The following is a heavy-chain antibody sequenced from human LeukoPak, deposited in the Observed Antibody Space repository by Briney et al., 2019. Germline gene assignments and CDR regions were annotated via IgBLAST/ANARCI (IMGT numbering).Heavy chain of an antibody. Sequence: PGGSLRLSCAASGFTFSAYGIHWVRQAPGKGLEWVTVISYVGNYRNYADSVKGRFTISRDDSKNTLYIQMNSLTTEDTAVYYCTKDRGGYTYYPFLSYFFDSWGQGTLVTVSS. CDR1: GFTFSAYG. J-gene: IGHJ4*02. D-gene: IGHD5-12*01. V-gene: IGHV3-30*18. CDR3: TKDRGGYTYYPFLSYFFDS. CDR2: ISYVGNYR.